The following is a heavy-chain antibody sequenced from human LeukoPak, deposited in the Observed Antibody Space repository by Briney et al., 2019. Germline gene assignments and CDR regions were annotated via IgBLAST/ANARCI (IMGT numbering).Heavy chain of an antibody. V-gene: IGHV4-4*07. CDR2: IYTSGST. CDR3: ARDRVTIFGVVIISGPFDY. CDR1: GGPISSYY. Sequence: PSETLSLTCTVSGGPISSYYWSWIRQPAGKGLEWIGRIYTSGSTSYNPSLKSRVTMSVDTSKNQFSLKLSSVTAADTAVYYCARDRVTIFGVVIISGPFDYWGQGTLVTVSS. D-gene: IGHD3-3*01. J-gene: IGHJ4*02.